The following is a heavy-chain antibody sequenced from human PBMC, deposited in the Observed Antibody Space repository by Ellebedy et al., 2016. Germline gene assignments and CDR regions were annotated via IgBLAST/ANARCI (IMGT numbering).Heavy chain of an antibody. CDR3: ARVFRTDDFIDF. Sequence: SETLSLXXTVSGDSISSSSYYWVWIRQPPGKGLECIGSILYSGRTHYNPSLKSRVTMSVDTSKNQFSLRLSSVTAADTVVYYCARVFRTDDFIDFWGQGTLVTVSS. CDR2: ILYSGRT. CDR1: GDSISSSSYY. J-gene: IGHJ4*02. V-gene: IGHV4-39*01. D-gene: IGHD3/OR15-3a*01.